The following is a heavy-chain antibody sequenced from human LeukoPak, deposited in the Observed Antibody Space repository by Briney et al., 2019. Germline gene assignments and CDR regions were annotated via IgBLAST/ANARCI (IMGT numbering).Heavy chain of an antibody. V-gene: IGHV4-59*01. J-gene: IGHJ4*02. CDR2: IYYSGST. CDR3: ARAVDTARNYYFDY. CDR1: GGSISSYY. Sequence: SETLSLTCTVSGGSISSYYWSWIRQPPGKGLEWIGYIYYSGSTNYNPSLKSRVTISVDTSKNQFSLKLSSVTAADTAVYYCARAVDTARNYYFDYWGQGTLVTVSS. D-gene: IGHD5-18*01.